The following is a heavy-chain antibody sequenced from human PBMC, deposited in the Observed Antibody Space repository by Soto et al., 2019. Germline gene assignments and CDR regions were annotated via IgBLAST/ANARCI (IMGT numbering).Heavy chain of an antibody. V-gene: IGHV4-30-4*08. J-gene: IGHJ4*02. D-gene: IGHD3-22*01. CDR3: VTYDGTSGYHDF. CDR1: GGSISSGDYY. CDR2: ICYSGTT. Sequence: PSETLSLTCTVSGGSISSGDYYWNWIRQHPGKGLEWIGYICYSGTTYYNPSLRSRVTISVDTSKNQFSLKLTSVTAADTAMYYCVTYDGTSGYHDFWGQGTLVTVSS.